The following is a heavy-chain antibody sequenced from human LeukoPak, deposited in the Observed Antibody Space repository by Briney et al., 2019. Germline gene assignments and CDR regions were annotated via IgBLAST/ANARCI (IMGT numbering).Heavy chain of an antibody. Sequence: SETLSLTCTVSGYSISSGYYWGWIRQPPGKGLEWIGSIYHSGSTYYNPSLKSRVTISVDTSKNQFSLKLSSVTAADTAVYYCARAKYSNCFDYWGQGTLVTVSS. D-gene: IGHD4-11*01. CDR3: ARAKYSNCFDY. J-gene: IGHJ4*02. CDR2: IYHSGST. CDR1: GYSISSGYY. V-gene: IGHV4-38-2*02.